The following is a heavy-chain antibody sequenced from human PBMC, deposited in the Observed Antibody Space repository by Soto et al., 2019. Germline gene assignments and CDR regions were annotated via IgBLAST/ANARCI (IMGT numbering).Heavy chain of an antibody. J-gene: IGHJ6*02. V-gene: IGHV1-2*04. CDR3: ARGSRLRFLEWPYGMDV. D-gene: IGHD3-3*01. CDR1: GYTFTGYY. Sequence: ASVKVSCKASGYTFTGYYMHWVRQAPGQGLEWMGWINPNSGGTNYAQKFQGWVTMTRDTSISTAYMELSRPRSDDTAVYYCARGSRLRFLEWPYGMDVWGQGTTVTVSS. CDR2: INPNSGGT.